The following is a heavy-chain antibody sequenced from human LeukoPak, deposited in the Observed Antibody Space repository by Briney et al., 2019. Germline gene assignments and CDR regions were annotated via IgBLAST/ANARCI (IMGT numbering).Heavy chain of an antibody. CDR2: IYYKGNT. CDR1: GGSISSFY. V-gene: IGHV4-59*01. CDR3: ARSYSAGSYYSPFDP. Sequence: SETLSLTCTASGGSISSFYWSWIRQPPGEGLEWIGYIYYKGNTNYSPSLTSRVTISLDTSKNQFSLKLSSLTAADTAVYYCARSYSAGSYYSPFDPWGQGTLVTVSS. J-gene: IGHJ5*02. D-gene: IGHD3-10*01.